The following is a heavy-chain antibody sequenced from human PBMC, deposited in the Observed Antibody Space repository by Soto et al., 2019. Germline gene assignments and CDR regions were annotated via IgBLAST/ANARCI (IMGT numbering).Heavy chain of an antibody. J-gene: IGHJ5*02. CDR3: ARSNSITGPFDP. CDR1: GFTFSSYG. D-gene: IGHD3-10*01. Sequence: QVQLVESGGGVVQPGRSLRLSCAASGFTFSSYGMHWVSRAPGKGLEWVAVIWYDGSNKYYADSVKGRFTISRDNSKNTLYLQMNSLRAEDTAVYYCARSNSITGPFDPWGQGTLVTVSS. V-gene: IGHV3-33*01. CDR2: IWYDGSNK.